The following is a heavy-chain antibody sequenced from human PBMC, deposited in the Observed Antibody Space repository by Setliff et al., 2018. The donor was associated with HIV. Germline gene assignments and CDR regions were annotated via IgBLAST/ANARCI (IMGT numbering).Heavy chain of an antibody. V-gene: IGHV5-51*01. D-gene: IGHD3-10*01. CDR1: GYSFTTYW. CDR2: IYPGDSET. J-gene: IGHJ4*02. CDR3: ARRLYYYGSGSYYFDY. Sequence: PGESLKISCKGSGYSFTTYWIAWVRQMPGKGLEWMGTIYPGDSETTYSPSFQGQVTISVDKSISAAYLQLSSLKASDSAIYFCARRLYYYGSGSYYFDYWGQGTLVTVSS.